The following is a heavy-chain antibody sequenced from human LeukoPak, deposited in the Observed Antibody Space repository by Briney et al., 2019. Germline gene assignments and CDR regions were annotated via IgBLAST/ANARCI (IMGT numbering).Heavy chain of an antibody. Sequence: SETLSLTCTVSGGSISSYYRSWIRQPPGKGLEWIGYIYYSGSTNYNPSLKSRVTISVDTSKNQFSLKLSSVTAADTAVYYCAREVPHSSSSFDAFDIWGQGTMVTVSS. CDR3: AREVPHSSSSFDAFDI. CDR1: GGSISSYY. CDR2: IYYSGST. V-gene: IGHV4-59*12. J-gene: IGHJ3*02. D-gene: IGHD6-6*01.